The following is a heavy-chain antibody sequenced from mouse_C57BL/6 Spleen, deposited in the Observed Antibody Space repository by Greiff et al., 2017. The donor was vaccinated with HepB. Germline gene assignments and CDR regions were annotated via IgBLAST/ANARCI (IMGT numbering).Heavy chain of an antibody. D-gene: IGHD2-1*01. J-gene: IGHJ1*03. Sequence: QVQLQQSGAELVRPGTSVKMSCKASGYTFTNYWIGWAQQRPGHGLEWIGDIYPGGGYTNYNEKFKGKATLTADKSSSTAYMQFSSLTSEDSAIYYCARSAGNYWYFDVWGTGTTVTVSS. CDR1: GYTFTNYW. CDR2: IYPGGGYT. V-gene: IGHV1-63*01. CDR3: ARSAGNYWYFDV.